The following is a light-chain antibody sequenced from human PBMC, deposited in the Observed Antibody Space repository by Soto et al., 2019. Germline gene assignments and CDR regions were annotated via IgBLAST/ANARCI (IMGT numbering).Light chain of an antibody. V-gene: IGKV1-9*01. J-gene: IGKJ2*01. CDR3: QQLNTHPYT. CDR1: QGISSY. Sequence: DIPLTQSPSFLSASVGDRVTLTCRASQGISSYLAWYQQKPGKAPNLLISAASTLQSGVPSRFSGSGSGTEFTLTISSLQPEDFATYYCQQLNTHPYTFGQGTELEIK. CDR2: AAS.